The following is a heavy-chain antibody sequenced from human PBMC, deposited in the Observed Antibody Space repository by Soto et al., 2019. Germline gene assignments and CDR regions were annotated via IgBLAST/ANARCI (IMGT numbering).Heavy chain of an antibody. V-gene: IGHV3-48*03. D-gene: IGHD3-3*01. CDR3: ARDRSLNFAVPPYGMDV. CDR1: GFMFSDHA. J-gene: IGHJ6*02. CDR2: IDESGGTT. Sequence: PGGSLRLSCVVSGFMFSDHAMNWVRQAPGKGPEWISRIDESGGTTSYADSVKGRFTISGDNTRDSLYLHMSNLRAEDTAIYYCARDRSLNFAVPPYGMDVWGPGTTVTVSS.